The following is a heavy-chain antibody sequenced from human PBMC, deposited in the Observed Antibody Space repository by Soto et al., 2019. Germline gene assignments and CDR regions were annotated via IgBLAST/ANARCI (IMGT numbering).Heavy chain of an antibody. Sequence: PSETLSLTCTVSGGSISSGGYYWSWIRQHPEKGLEWIGYIYYSGSTYYNPSLKSRVTISVDTSKNQFSLKLSSVTAADTAVYYCARDEGSSGYYLGYWGQGTLVTVSS. CDR2: IYYSGST. CDR1: GGSISSGGYY. V-gene: IGHV4-31*03. D-gene: IGHD3-22*01. J-gene: IGHJ4*02. CDR3: ARDEGSSGYYLGY.